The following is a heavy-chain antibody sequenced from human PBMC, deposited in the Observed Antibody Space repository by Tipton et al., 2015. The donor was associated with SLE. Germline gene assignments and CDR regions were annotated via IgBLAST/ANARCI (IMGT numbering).Heavy chain of an antibody. D-gene: IGHD1-1*01. CDR2: IAPYNVFT. V-gene: IGHV1-18*01. CDR1: GYTLINNG. J-gene: IGHJ6*03. CDR3: ATGGTPTTPHMDV. Sequence: QLVQSGAELRKPGASVKVSCKASGYTLINNGIGWVRQAPGQGLEWMGLIAPYNVFTNKKLQARLTLTTDTSTNTAYMELMSLKSDDTAVYYCATGGTPTTPHMDVWGKGAAVTVSS.